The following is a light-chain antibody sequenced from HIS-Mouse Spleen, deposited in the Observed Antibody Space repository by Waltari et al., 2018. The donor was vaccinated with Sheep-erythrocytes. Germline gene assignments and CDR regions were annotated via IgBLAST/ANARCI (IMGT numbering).Light chain of an antibody. J-gene: IGKJ5*01. CDR2: AAS. V-gene: IGKV1-12*01. CDR1: QCFSSW. CDR3: RHANSFPIT. Sequence: DIQMTQSSSSVSVSVGDRVTITCRASQCFSSWLAWYQQKPGKAPKHLIYAASSVQSGVPSRFSGDGAGADFTLTISSLQPEDVATYCWRHANSFPITFGLGTLLEIK.